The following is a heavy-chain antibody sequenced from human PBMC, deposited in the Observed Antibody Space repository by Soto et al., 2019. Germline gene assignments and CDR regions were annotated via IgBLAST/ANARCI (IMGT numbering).Heavy chain of an antibody. CDR1: GGSVSSGSYY. D-gene: IGHD3-22*01. CDR3: ARALDYYDSSGYLVYFQH. J-gene: IGHJ1*01. V-gene: IGHV4-61*01. Sequence: SETLSLTCPVSGGSVSSGSYYWSWIRQPPGKGLEWIGYIYYSGSTNYNPSLKSRVTISVDTSKNQFSLKLSSVTAADTAVYYCARALDYYDSSGYLVYFQHWGQGTLVTVSS. CDR2: IYYSGST.